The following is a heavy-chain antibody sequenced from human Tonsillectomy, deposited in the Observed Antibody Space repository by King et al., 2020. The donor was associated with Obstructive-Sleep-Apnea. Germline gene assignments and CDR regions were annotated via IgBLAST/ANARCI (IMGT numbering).Heavy chain of an antibody. J-gene: IGHJ6*02. V-gene: IGHV3-30-3*01. D-gene: IGHD3-10*01. Sequence: VQLVESGGGVVQPGRSLGLSCAASGFTFSSYAMHWVRQAPGKGLEWVALISYDGSNKYYADSVKGRFTISRDNSKNTLYLQMNSLRAEDTAVYYCARDAGDFYYYYGMDVWVQGTTVTVSS. CDR1: GFTFSSYA. CDR3: ARDAGDFYYYYGMDV. CDR2: ISYDGSNK.